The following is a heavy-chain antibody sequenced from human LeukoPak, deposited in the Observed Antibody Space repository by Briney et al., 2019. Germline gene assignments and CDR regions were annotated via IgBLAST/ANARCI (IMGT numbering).Heavy chain of an antibody. CDR2: IYTSGST. Sequence: SETLSLTCTVSGGSISSYYWSWIRQPPGKGLEWIGYIYTSGSTNYNPSLKSRVTISVDTSKNQFSLKLSSVTAADTAVYYCARHRRDYDILTGSVYYYYYYYMDVWGKGTTVTVSS. CDR1: GGSISSYY. CDR3: ARHRRDYDILTGSVYYYYYYYMDV. V-gene: IGHV4-4*09. D-gene: IGHD3-9*01. J-gene: IGHJ6*03.